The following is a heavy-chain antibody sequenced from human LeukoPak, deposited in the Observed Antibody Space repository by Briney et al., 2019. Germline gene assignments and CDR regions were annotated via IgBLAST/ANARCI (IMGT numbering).Heavy chain of an antibody. J-gene: IGHJ4*02. CDR2: INHSGST. CDR1: GGSFSGYY. Sequence: KSSETLSLTCAVYGGSFSGYYWSWIRQPPGKGLEWIGEINHSGSTNYNPSLKSRVTISVDTSKNQFSLKLSSVTAADTAVYYCARASYCGGDCYWLDYWGQGTLVTVSS. D-gene: IGHD2-21*01. V-gene: IGHV4-34*01. CDR3: ARASYCGGDCYWLDY.